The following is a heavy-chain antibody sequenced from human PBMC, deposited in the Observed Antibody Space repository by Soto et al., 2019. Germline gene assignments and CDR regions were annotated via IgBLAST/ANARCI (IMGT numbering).Heavy chain of an antibody. CDR1: GFTFSSHA. CDR3: AKDLSIAAARFFSAFDI. CDR2: ISGSGGST. Sequence: PGGSLRLSCAASGFTFSSHAMSWVRQAPGKGLEWVSAISGSGGSTYYADSVKGRFTISRDNSKNTLYLQMNSLRAEDTAVYYCAKDLSIAAARFFSAFDIWGQGTMVTVSS. D-gene: IGHD6-13*01. J-gene: IGHJ3*02. V-gene: IGHV3-23*01.